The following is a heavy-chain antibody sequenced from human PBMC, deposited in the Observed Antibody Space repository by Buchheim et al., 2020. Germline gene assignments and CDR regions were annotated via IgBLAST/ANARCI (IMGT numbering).Heavy chain of an antibody. CDR1: GFTFSNYW. J-gene: IGHJ5*02. CDR3: ARTSVTIGSGWFDP. V-gene: IGHV3-7*01. D-gene: IGHD3-10*01. Sequence: EVQLVESGGGLVQPGGSLRLSCEASGFTFSNYWMNWVRQAPVKGLEWLAYINNNGSTKYYVDSVKGRFTISRDNAKNSLYLQMNSLRAEDTAVYYCARTSVTIGSGWFDPWGQGTL. CDR2: INNNGSTK.